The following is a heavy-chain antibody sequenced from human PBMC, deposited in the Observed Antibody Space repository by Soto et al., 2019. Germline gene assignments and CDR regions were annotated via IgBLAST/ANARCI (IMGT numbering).Heavy chain of an antibody. CDR3: ARHPSDFWFDP. D-gene: IGHD2-21*02. CDR2: IYYSGST. V-gene: IGHV4-59*08. Sequence: SETLSLTCPFSGFSIIRYYWSLIRQPTGKGLERIGYIYYSGSTNYNPSLESRVTIPVDTSSNQFSLNLCSVTAAHTAVYYCARHPSDFWFDPWGQGTLVTVSS. CDR1: GFSIIRYY. J-gene: IGHJ5*02.